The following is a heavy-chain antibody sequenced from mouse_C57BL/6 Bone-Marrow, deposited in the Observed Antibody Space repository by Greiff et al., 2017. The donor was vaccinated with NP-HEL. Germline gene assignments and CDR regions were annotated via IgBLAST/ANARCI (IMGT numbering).Heavy chain of an antibody. D-gene: IGHD2-4*01. CDR2: INYDGSST. CDR1: GFTFSDYY. Sequence: EVQVVESEGGLVQPGSSMKLSCTTSGFTFSDYYMAWVRQVPEKGLDWVANINYDGSSTYYLDSLKSRFIISRDNAKNILYLQMSSLKSEDTATYDCAREGGLRRRTYAMDYWGQGTSVTVSS. J-gene: IGHJ4*01. V-gene: IGHV5-16*01. CDR3: AREGGLRRRTYAMDY.